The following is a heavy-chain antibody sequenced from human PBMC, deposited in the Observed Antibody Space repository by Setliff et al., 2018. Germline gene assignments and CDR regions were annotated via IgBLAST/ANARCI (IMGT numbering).Heavy chain of an antibody. Sequence: GASVKVSCKTSGYTFTAYYIYWVRQAPGHRLELMGRIHPNTGSTNYLQDFQGRVTITRDTSIYTVYMELTGLTSGDTAVYYCAKQGYSDSLYAFDVWGQGTVVTVSS. CDR2: IHPNTGST. J-gene: IGHJ3*01. CDR3: AKQGYSDSLYAFDV. D-gene: IGHD3-16*02. CDR1: GYTFTAYY. V-gene: IGHV1-2*06.